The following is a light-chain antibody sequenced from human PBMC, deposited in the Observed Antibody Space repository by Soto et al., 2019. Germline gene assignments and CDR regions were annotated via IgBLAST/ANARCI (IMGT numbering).Light chain of an antibody. CDR1: QSVNNY. V-gene: IGKV3-11*01. CDR2: DAS. J-gene: IGKJ5*01. CDR3: QHRAIWPVS. Sequence: EIVLTQSPGTLSLSPGERATLSCRASQSVNNYLAWYKQKPGQSPRLLIFDASNRATGIPARFSGSGSATDFTLTITSLEPEDFAVYYCQHRAIWPVSFGQGTRLEIK.